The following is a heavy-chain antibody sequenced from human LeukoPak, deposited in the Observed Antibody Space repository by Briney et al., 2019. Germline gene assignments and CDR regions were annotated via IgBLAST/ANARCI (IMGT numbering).Heavy chain of an antibody. CDR3: ARASTYYYDSGVYYYLPLDY. CDR2: ISSSSSYI. Sequence: PGGSLRLSCAASGFTFSSYSMDWVRQAPGKGLEWVSSISSSSSYIYYADSVKGRFTISRDNAKKSLYLQMNSLRVEDTAVYCCARASTYYYDSGVYYYLPLDYWGQGALVTVSS. J-gene: IGHJ4*02. V-gene: IGHV3-21*01. CDR1: GFTFSSYS. D-gene: IGHD3-22*01.